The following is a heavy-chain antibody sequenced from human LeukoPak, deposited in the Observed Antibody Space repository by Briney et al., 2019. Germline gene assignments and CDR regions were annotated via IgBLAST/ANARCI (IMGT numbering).Heavy chain of an antibody. D-gene: IGHD2-2*01. CDR3: AKDPGEYCSNTSC. CDR1: GFIFSSYG. CDR2: IRYDGSDK. J-gene: IGHJ4*02. V-gene: IGHV3-30*02. Sequence: GGSLRLSCAASGFIFSSYGMHWVRQAQGKGLEWVAFIRYDGSDKYYSDSVKGRFTISRDNSKNTLHLQMNSLRPEDTAVYYCAKDPGEYCSNTSCWGQGTLVTVSS.